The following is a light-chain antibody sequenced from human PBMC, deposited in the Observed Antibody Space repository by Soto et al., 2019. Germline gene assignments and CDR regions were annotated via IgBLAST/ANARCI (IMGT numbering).Light chain of an antibody. CDR1: QSVSSSY. J-gene: IGKJ4*01. CDR3: QQYGSSPLA. CDR2: GAS. Sequence: EIVLTQSPGTLSLSPGERATLSCRASQSVSSSYLAWYQQKPGQAPRLLIYGASSRATGTPDRFSGSGSGTDFTLTIRRLEPEDFAVYYCQQYGSSPLAFGGGTKVEIK. V-gene: IGKV3-20*01.